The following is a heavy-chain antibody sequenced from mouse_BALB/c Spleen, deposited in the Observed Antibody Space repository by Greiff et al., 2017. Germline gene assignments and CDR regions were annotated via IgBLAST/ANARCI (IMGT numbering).Heavy chain of an antibody. V-gene: IGHV10-1*02. Sequence: EVQLVESGGGLVQPTGSLKLSCAASGFTFNTYAMNWVRQAPGKGLEWVARIRSKSNNYATYYADSVKDRFTISRDDSQSMLYLQMNNLKTEDTAMYYCVRHHGNFSWFAYWGQGTLVTVSA. D-gene: IGHD2-1*01. CDR2: IRSKSNNYAT. CDR3: VRHHGNFSWFAY. CDR1: GFTFNTYA. J-gene: IGHJ3*01.